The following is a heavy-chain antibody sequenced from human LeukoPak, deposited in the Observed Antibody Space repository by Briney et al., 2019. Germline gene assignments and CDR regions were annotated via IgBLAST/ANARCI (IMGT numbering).Heavy chain of an antibody. CDR1: GGXMTNLY. J-gene: IGHJ6*02. CDR3: AKGGSTNFYYGDV. D-gene: IGHD2/OR15-2a*01. CDR2: IYDSGST. V-gene: IGHV4-59*01. Sequence: SETLSLTCSVSGGXMTNLYWTWIRQPPGKGLEWIGDIYDSGSTRYNTSLESRVTISVDTSKNQFSLKLSSVTAADTAVYYCAKGGSTNFYYGDVWGQGTSVTVSS.